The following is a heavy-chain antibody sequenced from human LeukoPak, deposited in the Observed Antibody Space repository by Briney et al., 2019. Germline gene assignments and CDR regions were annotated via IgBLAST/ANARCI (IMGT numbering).Heavy chain of an antibody. V-gene: IGHV3-66*02. CDR1: GFTVSSNY. D-gene: IGHD6-13*01. Sequence: GGSLRLSCAASGFTVSSNYMSWVRQAPGKGLEWVSVIYSGGSTYYADSVKGRFTISRDNSKNTLCLQMNSLRAEDTAVYYCASGLAYYYYMDVWGKGTTVTVSS. CDR2: IYSGGST. J-gene: IGHJ6*03. CDR3: ASGLAYYYYMDV.